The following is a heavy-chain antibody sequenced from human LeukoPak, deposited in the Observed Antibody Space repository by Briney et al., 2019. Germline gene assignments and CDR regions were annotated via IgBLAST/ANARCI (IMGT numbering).Heavy chain of an antibody. J-gene: IGHJ4*02. CDR2: INSDGSST. CDR1: GFTFSSYW. Sequence: PGGSLRLSCAASGFTFSSYWMHWVRQAPGKGLVWVSRINSDGSSTRYADSVKGRFTISRDNAKNTLHLQMNSLRAEDTAVYYCARDLEWFGDVDDYWGQGTLVTVSS. CDR3: ARDLEWFGDVDDY. V-gene: IGHV3-74*01. D-gene: IGHD3-10*01.